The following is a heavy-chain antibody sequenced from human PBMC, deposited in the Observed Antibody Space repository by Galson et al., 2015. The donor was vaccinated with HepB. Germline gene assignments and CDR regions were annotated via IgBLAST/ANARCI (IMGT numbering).Heavy chain of an antibody. D-gene: IGHD3-10*01. CDR2: IRSKANSYAT. J-gene: IGHJ4*02. V-gene: IGHV3-73*01. CDR1: GFTFSGSA. CDR3: TRQRGSGSYYNID. Sequence: SLRLSCAASGFTFSGSAMHWVRQASGKGLEWVGRIRSKANSYATAYAASVKGRFTISRDDSKNTAYLQMNSLKTEDTAVYYCTRQRGSGSYYNIDWGQGTLVTVSS.